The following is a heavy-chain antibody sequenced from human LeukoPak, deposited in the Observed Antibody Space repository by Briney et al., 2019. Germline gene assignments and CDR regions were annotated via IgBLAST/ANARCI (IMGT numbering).Heavy chain of an antibody. J-gene: IGHJ4*02. CDR2: ISGSDGST. V-gene: IGHV3-23*01. CDR3: AKVPLLRYFDDAKYYFDY. CDR1: GFTFSSYA. Sequence: PGGSLRLSCAASGFTFSSYAMSWVRQAPGKGLEWVSAISGSDGSTYYADSVKGRFTISRDNSKNTLYLQMNSLRAEDTAVYYCAKVPLLRYFDDAKYYFDYWGQGTLVTVSS. D-gene: IGHD3-9*01.